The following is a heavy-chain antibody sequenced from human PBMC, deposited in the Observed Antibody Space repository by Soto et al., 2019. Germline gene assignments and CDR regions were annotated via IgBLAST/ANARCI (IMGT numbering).Heavy chain of an antibody. D-gene: IGHD3-10*01. V-gene: IGHV3-7*03. CDR3: SRENWFQDY. CDR2: IKNDGSEQ. J-gene: IGHJ4*02. Sequence: QSGGSLRLSCAASGFTFSTYYMTWVRQAPGKGLEWVASIKNDGSEQYYVDSVKGRFTISRDNAKDSVYLQMNSLRAGDTALYYCSRENWFQDYWGQGTLVTVSS. CDR1: GFTFSTYY.